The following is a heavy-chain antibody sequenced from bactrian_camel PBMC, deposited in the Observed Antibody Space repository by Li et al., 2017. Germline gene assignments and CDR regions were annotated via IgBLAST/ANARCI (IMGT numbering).Heavy chain of an antibody. V-gene: IGHV3S1*01. CDR1: DYTFGQDC. D-gene: IGHD5*01. CDR2: TYIDARST. J-gene: IGHJ7*01. Sequence: VQLVESGGGSVQAGRSLRLSCAASDYTFGQDCVGWFRQAPGKDREWVAGTYIDARSTYYADSVSGRFTVSRDNAKNTLYLQMNSLKTEDTAVYYCATALDNWPYGGMDYWGKGTQVTVS.